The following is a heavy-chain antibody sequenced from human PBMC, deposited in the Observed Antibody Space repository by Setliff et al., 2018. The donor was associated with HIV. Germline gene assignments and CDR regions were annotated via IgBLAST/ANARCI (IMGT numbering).Heavy chain of an antibody. D-gene: IGHD5-18*01. CDR3: ARGIYSYGYLFDY. CDR2: IYYGVSGTT. J-gene: IGHJ4*02. CDR1: GASITSKNYY. V-gene: IGHV4-39*07. Sequence: SETLSLTCTVSGASITSKNYYWGWIRQPPEKGLEWIGTIYYGVSGTTSYNSSLKSRVTISVDTSKNQFSLKLSSVTAADTAVYYCARGIYSYGYLFDYWGQGTLVTVSS.